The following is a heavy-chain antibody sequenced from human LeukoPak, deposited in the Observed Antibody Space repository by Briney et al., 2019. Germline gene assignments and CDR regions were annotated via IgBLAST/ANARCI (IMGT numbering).Heavy chain of an antibody. CDR3: AKSRPDSSGYYPSYYFDY. CDR2: IWYEGSNK. Sequence: HRGRSLRLSCAAPGFTFSSYGMHWVRQAPGKGLEVVAVIWYEGSNKYYADSVKGRFTISRDNSKNTLYLPMNCLRTEDTAVYYCAKSRPDSSGYYPSYYFDYWGQGTLVTVSS. J-gene: IGHJ4*02. V-gene: IGHV3-33*06. CDR1: GFTFSSYG. D-gene: IGHD3-22*01.